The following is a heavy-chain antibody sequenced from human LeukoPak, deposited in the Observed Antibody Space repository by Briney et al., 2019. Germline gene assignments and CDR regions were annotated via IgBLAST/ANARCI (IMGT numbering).Heavy chain of an antibody. J-gene: IGHJ4*02. CDR2: ISTTSSYI. Sequence: GGSLRLSCAASGFTFNSYAMSWVRQAPGKGLEWVSSISTTSSYIYYADSVKGRFTISRDNAKNSLYLLMNSLRAEDTAVYYCARKNVGFDYWGQGTLVTVSS. V-gene: IGHV3-21*01. CDR1: GFTFNSYA. CDR3: ARKNVGFDY.